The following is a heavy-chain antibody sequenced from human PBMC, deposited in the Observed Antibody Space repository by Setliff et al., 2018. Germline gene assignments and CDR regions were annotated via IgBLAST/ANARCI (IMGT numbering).Heavy chain of an antibody. V-gene: IGHV4-4*07. CDR3: ARARPATIAGVVPGVADFGIDV. D-gene: IGHD2-2*01. CDR2: IYTSGGT. Sequence: SETLSLTCSVSSGSMRNYYWIWIRQPAGEGLEWIGRIYTSGGTNYNPSLKRRVTISLEMSKNQFSLTLSSVTAADTAVYYCARARPATIAGVVPGVADFGIDVWGQGTTVTVSS. J-gene: IGHJ6*02. CDR1: SGSMRNYY.